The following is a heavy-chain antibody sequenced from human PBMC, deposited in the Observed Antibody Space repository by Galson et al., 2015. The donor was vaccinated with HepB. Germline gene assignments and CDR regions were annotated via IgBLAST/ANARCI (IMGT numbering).Heavy chain of an antibody. CDR2: MNPNSGNT. Sequence: SVKVSCKASGYTFTSYDINWVRQATGQGLEWMGWMNPNSGNTGYAQKFQGRVTMTRNTSISTAYMELSSLRSEDTAVYYCARAQRLAVVPGTDAFDIWGQGTMVTVSS. CDR1: GYTFTSYD. CDR3: ARAQRLAVVPGTDAFDI. J-gene: IGHJ3*02. D-gene: IGHD6-19*01. V-gene: IGHV1-8*01.